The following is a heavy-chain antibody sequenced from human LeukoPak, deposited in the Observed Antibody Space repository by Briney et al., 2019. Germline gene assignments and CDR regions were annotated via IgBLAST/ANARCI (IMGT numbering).Heavy chain of an antibody. D-gene: IGHD2-15*01. CDR3: AKLGSVVVVASTHDH. V-gene: IGHV3-48*01. Sequence: QPGGSVRLSCAASGFTFSSYSMNWVRQAPGKGLEWVSYISSSSSTIYYADSVKGRFTISRDNSKNTLYLQMNSLRAEDTAVYYCAKLGSVVVVASTHDHWGQGTLVTVSS. J-gene: IGHJ4*02. CDR2: ISSSSSTI. CDR1: GFTFSSYS.